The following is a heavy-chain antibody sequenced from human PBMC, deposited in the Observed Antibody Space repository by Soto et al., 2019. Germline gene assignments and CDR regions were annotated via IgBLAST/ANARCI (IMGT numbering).Heavy chain of an antibody. J-gene: IGHJ6*02. Sequence: GGSLRLSCAAPGFTFSNYYMSWVRQAPGKGLEWVSYISSIGTNRYYAESVEGRFTISRDNAKKSLYLQMNSLRAEDTAVYYCARDREYSPYGLDVWGQGTTVTVSS. CDR3: ARDREYSPYGLDV. D-gene: IGHD5-12*01. CDR1: GFTFSNYY. CDR2: ISSIGTNR. V-gene: IGHV3-11*01.